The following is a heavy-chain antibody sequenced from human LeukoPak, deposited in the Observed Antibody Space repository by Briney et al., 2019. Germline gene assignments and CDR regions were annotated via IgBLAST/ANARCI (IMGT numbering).Heavy chain of an antibody. D-gene: IGHD2-2*01. J-gene: IGHJ5*02. CDR3: PREAPLGYCSSTSCYPVGWFDP. Sequence: GASVKVSCKASGYTFTGYYMHWVRQAPGQGLEWMGWINPNSGGTNYAQKFQGRVTMTRDTSISTAYMELSRLRSDDTAVYYCPREAPLGYCSSTSCYPVGWFDPWGEGTLVTVSS. CDR2: INPNSGGT. V-gene: IGHV1-2*02. CDR1: GYTFTGYY.